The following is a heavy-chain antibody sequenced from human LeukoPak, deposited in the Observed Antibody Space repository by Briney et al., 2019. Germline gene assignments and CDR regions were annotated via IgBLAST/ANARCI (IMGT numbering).Heavy chain of an antibody. CDR2: ISTYNDNT. Sequence: ASVKVSCKASGYTFTNYGISWVRQAPGQGLEWMGWISTYNDNTDYAQKLQGRVTMTTDTSTNTAYMELRSLRSDDTAVYYCARGNFYGGNSGTLWGQGTLVTVSS. CDR3: ARGNFYGGNSGTL. CDR1: GYTFTNYG. J-gene: IGHJ4*02. D-gene: IGHD4-23*01. V-gene: IGHV1-18*01.